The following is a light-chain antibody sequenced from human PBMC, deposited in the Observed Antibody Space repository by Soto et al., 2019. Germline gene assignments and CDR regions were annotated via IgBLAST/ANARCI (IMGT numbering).Light chain of an antibody. V-gene: IGKV3-11*01. Sequence: EVVLTQSPVTLSLSPGERATLSCRASQSFRGLLAWYQQKPGQAPRLLIYDAYNRATGIPPRFSCSGSGTDFTLTISSLEPEDSEGYYCQQRHMWPITFGQGTRMEIK. CDR1: QSFRGL. CDR3: QQRHMWPIT. CDR2: DAY. J-gene: IGKJ5*01.